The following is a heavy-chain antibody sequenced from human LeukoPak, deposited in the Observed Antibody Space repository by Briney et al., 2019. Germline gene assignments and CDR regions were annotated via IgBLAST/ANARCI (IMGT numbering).Heavy chain of an antibody. Sequence: PGGSLRLSCAASGINFSTYAMNWVRQAPGKGLEWVSGIVGSGDKTYYADSVKGRFTITRDNAKNSLYLQMNSLRAEDTAVYYCARHTFDYDSRDYDAFDIWGQGTMVTVSS. CDR2: IVGSGDKT. CDR3: ARHTFDYDSRDYDAFDI. V-gene: IGHV3-23*01. J-gene: IGHJ3*02. D-gene: IGHD3-22*01. CDR1: GINFSTYA.